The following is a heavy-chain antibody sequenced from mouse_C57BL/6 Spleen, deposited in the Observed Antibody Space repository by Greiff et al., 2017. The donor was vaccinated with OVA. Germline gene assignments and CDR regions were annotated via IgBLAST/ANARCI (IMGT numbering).Heavy chain of an antibody. V-gene: IGHV2-2*01. CDR2: IWSGGST. CDR1: GFSLTSYG. D-gene: IGHD4-1*01. CDR3: AREDGTSYFDY. Sequence: QVQLKESGPGLVQPSQSLSITCTVSGFSLTSYGVHWVRQSPGTGLEWLGVIWSGGSTDYNAAFITRMSISKDNSKSQVFMKMNSLQADDTAIYYCAREDGTSYFDYWGQGTTLTGSS. J-gene: IGHJ2*01.